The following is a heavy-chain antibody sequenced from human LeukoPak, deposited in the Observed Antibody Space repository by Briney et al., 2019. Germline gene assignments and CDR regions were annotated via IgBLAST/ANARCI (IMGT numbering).Heavy chain of an antibody. Sequence: GGSLRLSCAASGFAFSTSWMSWLRQAPGKGLEWVINISPDGKEKYFVDSVKGRFTISRDNAQNSLYLQIKFVRADDTGVYYCARDGSGWSYLWGQGTLVTVSS. D-gene: IGHD6-19*01. J-gene: IGHJ5*02. CDR1: GFAFSTSW. CDR2: ISPDGKEK. V-gene: IGHV3-7*01. CDR3: ARDGSGWSYL.